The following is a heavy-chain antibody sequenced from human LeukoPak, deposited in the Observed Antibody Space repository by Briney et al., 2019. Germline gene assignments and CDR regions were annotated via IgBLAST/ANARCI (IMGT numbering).Heavy chain of an antibody. V-gene: IGHV3-23*01. CDR2: ISGRGGST. D-gene: IGHD4-17*01. J-gene: IGHJ4*02. CDR3: AKEIWPTVTTPGWTYFDY. CDR1: GFTFSSYA. Sequence: GGSLRLSCAASGFTFSSYAMSWVRQAPGKGLEWVSAISGRGGSTYYADSVKGGFTISRDNSKNTLYLQMNSLRAEDTAVYYCAKEIWPTVTTPGWTYFDYWGQGTLVTVSS.